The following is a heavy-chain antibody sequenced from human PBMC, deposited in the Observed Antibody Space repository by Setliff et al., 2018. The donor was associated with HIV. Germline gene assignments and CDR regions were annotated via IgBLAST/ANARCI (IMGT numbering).Heavy chain of an antibody. D-gene: IGHD2-21*02. V-gene: IGHV4-39*01. Sequence: PSETLSLTCSVSGGSFSSDSYYWGWIRQFPGKGLEWIGSIYYSGSTYYHPSLKSRVTISIDTSKNEFSLKLSSVTAADTAVYYCARHDDIVVVTAIPFDLWGRGTLVTVSS. CDR3: ARHDDIVVVTAIPFDL. CDR2: IYYSGST. CDR1: GGSFSSDSYY. J-gene: IGHJ2*01.